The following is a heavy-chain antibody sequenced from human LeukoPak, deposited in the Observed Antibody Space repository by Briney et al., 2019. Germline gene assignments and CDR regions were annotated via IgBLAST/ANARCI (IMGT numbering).Heavy chain of an antibody. CDR2: IYPGGSET. D-gene: IGHD5-24*01. CDR1: GYSFSSYW. V-gene: IGHV5-51*01. J-gene: IGHJ3*02. Sequence: GESLKISCKGLGYSFSSYWSAWVRQRPGKGLEWMGIIYPGGSETRYDPSFEGQVTISADGSTSTAYLQWSSLRASDTAMYYCVRSPRDGYHDAFDIWGQGIMVTVSS. CDR3: VRSPRDGYHDAFDI.